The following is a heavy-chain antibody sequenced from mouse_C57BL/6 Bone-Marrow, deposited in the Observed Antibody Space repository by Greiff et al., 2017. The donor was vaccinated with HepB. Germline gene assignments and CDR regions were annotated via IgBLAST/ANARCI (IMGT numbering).Heavy chain of an antibody. CDR2: INYDGSST. V-gene: IGHV5-16*01. J-gene: IGHJ2*01. D-gene: IGHD1-1*01. Sequence: EVKVVESEGGLVQPGSSMKLSCTASGFTFSDYYMAWVRQVPEKGLEWVANINYDGSSTYYLDSLKSRFIISRDNAKNILYLQMSSLKSEDTATYYCARGGTTVVPYFDDWGQGTTLTVSS. CDR3: ARGGTTVVPYFDD. CDR1: GFTFSDYY.